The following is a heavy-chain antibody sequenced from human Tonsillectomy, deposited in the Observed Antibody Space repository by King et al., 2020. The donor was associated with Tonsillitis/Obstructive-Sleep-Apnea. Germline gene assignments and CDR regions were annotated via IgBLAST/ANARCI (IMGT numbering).Heavy chain of an antibody. V-gene: IGHV4-34*01. Sequence: VQLQQWGAGLFKPSETLSPTCAVYGGSFSGYYWSWIRQPPGKGREWGGEIKHSGSTNYNPSLKSRVTISVDTSKNQFSLKLSSVTAADTAVYYCARDNGSTLGVDYWGQGTLVTVSS. J-gene: IGHJ4*02. D-gene: IGHD3-10*01. CDR2: IKHSGST. CDR3: ARDNGSTLGVDY. CDR1: GGSFSGYY.